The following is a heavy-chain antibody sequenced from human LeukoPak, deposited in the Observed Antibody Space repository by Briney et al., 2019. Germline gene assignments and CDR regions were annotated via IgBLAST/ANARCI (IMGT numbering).Heavy chain of an antibody. Sequence: GGSLRLSCAASGFTFSSHAMSWVRQAPRKGLEWVSAISGSGDSTYYADSGKGRFTISRDNTKNTLSLQMNSLRAEDTAVYYCAKEDYVWGSYRYNYFDYWGQGTLVIVSS. V-gene: IGHV3-23*01. CDR2: ISGSGDST. CDR3: AKEDYVWGSYRYNYFDY. CDR1: GFTFSSHA. D-gene: IGHD3-16*02. J-gene: IGHJ4*02.